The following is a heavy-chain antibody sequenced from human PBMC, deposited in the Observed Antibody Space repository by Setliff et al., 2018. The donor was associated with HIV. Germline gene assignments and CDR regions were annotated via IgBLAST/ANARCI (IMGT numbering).Heavy chain of an antibody. CDR1: GGSISSSSYY. D-gene: IGHD6-13*01. Sequence: PSETLSLTCTVSGGSISSSSYYWGWIRQPPGKGLEWIGNIYYSGSTYYNPSLKGRVTISVDTSKNQFSLKLSSVTAADTAVYYCASPASDSSTVNGADYWGQGTLVTVSS. V-gene: IGHV4-39*01. J-gene: IGHJ4*02. CDR2: IYYSGST. CDR3: ASPASDSSTVNGADY.